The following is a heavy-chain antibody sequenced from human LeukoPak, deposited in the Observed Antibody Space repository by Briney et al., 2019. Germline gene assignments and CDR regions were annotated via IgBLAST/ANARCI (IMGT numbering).Heavy chain of an antibody. Sequence: GGSLRLSCAASGFTFSNYAMSWVRQAPGKGLEWVSGISVRGGHTYYADSVKGRFTISRDNSDNRMYLQMNSLRGEDTAIYYCAKDRDCSGTISCSRYFDHWGQGTLVAVSS. CDR3: AKDRDCSGTISCSRYFDH. D-gene: IGHD2-2*01. V-gene: IGHV3-23*01. CDR2: ISVRGGHT. J-gene: IGHJ4*02. CDR1: GFTFSNYA.